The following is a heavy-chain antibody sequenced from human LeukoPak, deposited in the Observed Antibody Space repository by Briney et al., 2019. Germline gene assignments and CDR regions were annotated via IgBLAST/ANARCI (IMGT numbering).Heavy chain of an antibody. V-gene: IGHV3-7*01. J-gene: IGHJ4*02. D-gene: IGHD4-23*01. Sequence: GGSLRLSCAASGFTFSSYWMSWVRQAPGKRLEWVANIKQDGSEKYYVDSVKGRFTISRDNAKNSLYLQMNSLRAEDTAAYYCAREWNGGNSEGYYFDYWGQGTLVTVSS. CDR3: AREWNGGNSEGYYFDY. CDR2: IKQDGSEK. CDR1: GFTFSSYW.